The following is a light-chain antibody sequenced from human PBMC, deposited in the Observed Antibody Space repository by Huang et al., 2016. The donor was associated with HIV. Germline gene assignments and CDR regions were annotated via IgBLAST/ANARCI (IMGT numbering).Light chain of an antibody. J-gene: IGKJ4*01. CDR3: QQYDDWPPLT. V-gene: IGKV3-15*01. CDR2: GAS. CDR1: QNIVSS. Sequence: EIVMTQSPATLSVSPGERAALSCRASQNIVSSLAWYQQKPGQTPRLLFYGASTRATGIAARFSGSGSETEFTLTISSLQAEDFAVYYCQQYDDWPPLTFGGGTEVEIK.